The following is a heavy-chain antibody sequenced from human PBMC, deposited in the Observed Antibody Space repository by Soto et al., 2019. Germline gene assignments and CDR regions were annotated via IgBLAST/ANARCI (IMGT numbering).Heavy chain of an antibody. D-gene: IGHD3-22*01. V-gene: IGHV1-69*13. CDR2: IIPIFGTA. CDR3: SRPTRYYYDSSGQSAWFDP. Sequence: ASVKVSCKASGGTFSSYAISWVRQAPGQGLEWMGGIIPIFGTANYAQKFQGRVTITADESTSTAYMELSSLRSEDTAVYYCSRPTRYYYDSSGQSAWFDPWGQGTLVTVSS. CDR1: GGTFSSYA. J-gene: IGHJ5*02.